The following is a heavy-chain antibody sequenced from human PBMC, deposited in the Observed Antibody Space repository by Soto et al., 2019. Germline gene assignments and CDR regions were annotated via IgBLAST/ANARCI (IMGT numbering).Heavy chain of an antibody. V-gene: IGHV3-30*18. CDR2: ISYDGSNK. CDR1: GFTFSSYG. CDR3: AKHNWEAAYTPCDYYYYGMDV. D-gene: IGHD1-26*01. J-gene: IGHJ6*02. Sequence: PGGSLRLSCAASGFTFSSYGMHWVRQAPGKGLEWVAVISYDGSNKYYADSVKGRFTISRDNSKNTLYLQMNTLRAEDTAVYYCAKHNWEAAYTPCDYYYYGMDVWGQGTTVTVSS.